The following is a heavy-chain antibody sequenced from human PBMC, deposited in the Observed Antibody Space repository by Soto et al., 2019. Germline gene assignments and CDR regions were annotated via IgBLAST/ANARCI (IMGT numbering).Heavy chain of an antibody. CDR3: ARSYCSSTSCYSYYYGMDV. Sequence: EVQLVESGGGLVQPAGSLRLSCAASGFTFSSYSMNWVRQAPGKGLEWVSYISSSSSTIYYADSVKGRFTISRDNAKNSLYLRMNSLRDEDTAVYYCARSYCSSTSCYSYYYGMDVWGQGTTVTVSS. CDR2: ISSSSSTI. V-gene: IGHV3-48*02. J-gene: IGHJ6*02. D-gene: IGHD2-2*01. CDR1: GFTFSSYS.